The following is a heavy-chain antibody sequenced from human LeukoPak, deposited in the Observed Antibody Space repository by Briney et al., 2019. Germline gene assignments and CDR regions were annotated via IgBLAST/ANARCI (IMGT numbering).Heavy chain of an antibody. Sequence: GGSLRLSCAAPGFTFSSYAMSWVRQAPGKGLEWVSAISGSGGSTYYADSVKGRFTISRDNSKNTLYLQMNSLRAEDTAVYYCAKSPGGATKAWYFDLWGRGTLVTVSS. J-gene: IGHJ2*01. V-gene: IGHV3-23*01. CDR1: GFTFSSYA. CDR3: AKSPGGATKAWYFDL. CDR2: ISGSGGST. D-gene: IGHD3-16*01.